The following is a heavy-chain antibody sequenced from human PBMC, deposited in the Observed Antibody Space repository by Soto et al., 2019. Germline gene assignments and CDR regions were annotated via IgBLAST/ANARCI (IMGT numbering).Heavy chain of an antibody. CDR1: GGSISNNY. CDR3: ARHGYSTALYGSWDY. V-gene: IGHV4-59*08. CDR2: IYDTGST. D-gene: IGHD3-16*01. J-gene: IGHJ4*02. Sequence: QVQLQESGPGLVKPSETLSLTCTVSGGSISNNYWSWIRQPPGKGLEWIGYIYDTGSTKNNPSLQSRVTMLIDTSKNQFSLKLTSVTAADTAVYYCARHGYSTALYGSWDYWGQGTLVSVSS.